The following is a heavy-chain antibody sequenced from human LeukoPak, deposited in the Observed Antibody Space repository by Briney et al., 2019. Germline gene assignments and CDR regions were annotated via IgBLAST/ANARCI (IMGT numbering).Heavy chain of an antibody. CDR1: GFTFSSYG. Sequence: GGSLRLSCAASGFTFSSYGMDSVRQAPGKGLEWVAFIRYDGSNKYYADSVKGRFTISRDNSKNTLYLQMNSLRAEDTAVYYCAKDRTGAFDIWGQGTMVTVSS. CDR3: AKDRTGAFDI. D-gene: IGHD1-14*01. V-gene: IGHV3-30*02. J-gene: IGHJ3*02. CDR2: IRYDGSNK.